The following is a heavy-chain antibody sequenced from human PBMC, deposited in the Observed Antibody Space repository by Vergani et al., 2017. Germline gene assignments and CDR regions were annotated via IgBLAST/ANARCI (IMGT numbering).Heavy chain of an antibody. V-gene: IGHV1-18*01. CDR2: IRPYTGHT. J-gene: IGHJ3*01. CDR3: ARVAPSNSEVTPTAFDV. Sequence: QVQLVQSGAELKKPGASVSVSCKGSSHTFQTYGISWVRQAPGKGLEWIALIRPYTGHTIYAQKFQDRVTMTADTSTNTAYMELRSLRSDDTAVYFCARVAPSNSEVTPTAFDVWGQGTMVTVSS. D-gene: IGHD1-1*01. CDR1: SHTFQTYG.